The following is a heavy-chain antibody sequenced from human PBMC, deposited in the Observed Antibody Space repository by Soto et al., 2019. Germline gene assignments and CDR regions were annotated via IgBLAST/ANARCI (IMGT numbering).Heavy chain of an antibody. CDR3: ARDRPGMASNPLGSDYYYYMDV. CDR1: GGSISSYY. J-gene: IGHJ6*03. CDR2: IYYSGST. V-gene: IGHV4-59*01. Sequence: SETLSLTCTVSGGSISSYYWSWIRQPPGKGLEWIGYIYYSGSTNYNPSLKSRVTISVDTSKNQFSLKLSSVTAADTAVYYCARDRPGMASNPLGSDYYYYMDVWGKGTTVTVSS. D-gene: IGHD1-26*01.